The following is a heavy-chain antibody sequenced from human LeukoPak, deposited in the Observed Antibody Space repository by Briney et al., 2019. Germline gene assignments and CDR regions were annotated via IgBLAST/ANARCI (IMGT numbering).Heavy chain of an antibody. CDR1: GYTFSDYG. D-gene: IGHD3-9*01. J-gene: IGHJ3*02. Sequence: ASVKVSCKASGYTFSDYGISWVRQAPGQGLEWMGWISVYNGNTNYAQKVQGRVTMTTDTSTNTAYMELRSLRSDDTAVYYCARDRRYFDWLLSIRDAFDIWGQGTMVTVSS. V-gene: IGHV1-18*01. CDR2: ISVYNGNT. CDR3: ARDRRYFDWLLSIRDAFDI.